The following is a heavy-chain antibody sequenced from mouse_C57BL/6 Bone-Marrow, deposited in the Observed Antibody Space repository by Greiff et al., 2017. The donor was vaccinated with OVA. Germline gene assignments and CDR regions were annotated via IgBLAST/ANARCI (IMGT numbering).Heavy chain of an antibody. CDR1: GYTFTDYY. V-gene: IGHV1-19*01. CDR3: ARQLRLLAWFAY. D-gene: IGHD3-2*02. CDR2: INPYNGGT. J-gene: IGHJ3*01. Sequence: EVQLQQSGPVLVKPGASVKMSCKASGYTFTDYYMNWVKQSHGKSLEWIGVINPYNGGTSYNQKFKGKATLTVDKSSSTAYIELNSLTSEDSAVYYCARQLRLLAWFAYWGQGTLVTVSA.